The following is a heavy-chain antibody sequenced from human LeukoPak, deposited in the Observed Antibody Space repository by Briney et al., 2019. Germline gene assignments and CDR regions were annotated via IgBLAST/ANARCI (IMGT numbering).Heavy chain of an antibody. CDR1: GFTFSASS. D-gene: IGHD2-2*01. CDR3: ARDLANQLDDY. J-gene: IGHJ4*02. CDR2: ISSSSHYI. Sequence: GGSLRLSCAASGFTFSASSMNWVRQAPGKGLEWVSSISSSSHYIFYADSLKGRFTISRDNAKNSLYLQMNSLRAEDTAVYYCARDLANQLDDYWGQGTLVTVSS. V-gene: IGHV3-21*01.